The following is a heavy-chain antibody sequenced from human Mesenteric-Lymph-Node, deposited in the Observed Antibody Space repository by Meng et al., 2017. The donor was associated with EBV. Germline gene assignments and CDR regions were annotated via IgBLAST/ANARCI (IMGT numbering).Heavy chain of an antibody. Sequence: GHELLKSSDYLSLTCTVSGGCVSSGSYYWSWIRQPPGKGLEWIGYIYYSGSTNYNPSLKSRVTITVDSSKNQFSLKLSSVTAADTAVYYCARATVKNWFDPWGQGTLVTVSS. CDR2: IYYSGST. V-gene: IGHV4-61*01. CDR3: ARATVKNWFDP. J-gene: IGHJ5*02. D-gene: IGHD4-17*01. CDR1: GGCVSSGSYY.